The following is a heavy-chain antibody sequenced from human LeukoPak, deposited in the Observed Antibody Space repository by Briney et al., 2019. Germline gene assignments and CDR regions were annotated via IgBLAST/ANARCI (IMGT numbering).Heavy chain of an antibody. J-gene: IGHJ4*02. D-gene: IGHD2-2*01. Sequence: ASVKVSCKASGGTFSSYAISWVRKAPGQGLEWMGGFIPIFGTANYAQKFQGRVTITADESTSTAYMELSSLRSEDTAVYYCARPRSSTSPQYYYFDYWGQGTLVTVSS. CDR3: ARPRSSTSPQYYYFDY. CDR1: GGTFSSYA. CDR2: FIPIFGTA. V-gene: IGHV1-69*13.